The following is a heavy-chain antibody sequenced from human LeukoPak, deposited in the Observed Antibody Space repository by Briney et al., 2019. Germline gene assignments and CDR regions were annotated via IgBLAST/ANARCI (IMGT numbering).Heavy chain of an antibody. CDR3: ARGVNTYLWFGGDYMDV. CDR2: ISAYNGNT. D-gene: IGHD3-16*01. V-gene: IGHV1-18*01. Sequence: GASVKVSCKASGYTFTSYGISWVRQAPGQGLEWMGWISAYNGNTNYAQKLQGRVTMTTDTSTSTAYMELRSLRSDDTAVYYCARGVNTYLWFGGDYMDVWGKGSTVTVSS. J-gene: IGHJ6*03. CDR1: GYTFTSYG.